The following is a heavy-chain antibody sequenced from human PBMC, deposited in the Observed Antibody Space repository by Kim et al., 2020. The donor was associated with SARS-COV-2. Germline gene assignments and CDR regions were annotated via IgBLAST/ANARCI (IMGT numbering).Heavy chain of an antibody. CDR2: TYYRSKWYN. V-gene: IGHV6-1*01. Sequence: SQTLSLTCAISGDSVSSNSAAWNWIRQSPSRGLEWLGRTYYRSKWYNDYAVSVKSRITINPDTSKNQFSLQLNSVTPEDTAVYYCAREHEKGARVGATTGIDYWGQGTLVTVSS. D-gene: IGHD1-26*01. CDR3: AREHEKGARVGATTGIDY. CDR1: GDSVSSNSAA. J-gene: IGHJ4*02.